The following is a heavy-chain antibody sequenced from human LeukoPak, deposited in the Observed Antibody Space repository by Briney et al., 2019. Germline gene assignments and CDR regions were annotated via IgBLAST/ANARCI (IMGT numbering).Heavy chain of an antibody. CDR2: ISYDGSNK. D-gene: IGHD6-13*01. CDR3: ARDLSYSSSWYEPDY. J-gene: IGHJ4*02. V-gene: IGHV3-30-3*01. Sequence: GGSLRLSCAASGFTFSYYYMSGVRQAPGKGLEWVAVISYDGSNKYYADSVKGRFTISRDNSKNTLYLQMNSLRDEDTAVYYCARDLSYSSSWYEPDYWGQGTLVTVSS. CDR1: GFTFSYYY.